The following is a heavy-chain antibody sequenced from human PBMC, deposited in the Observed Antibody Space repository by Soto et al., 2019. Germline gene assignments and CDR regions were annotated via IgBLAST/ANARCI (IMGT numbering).Heavy chain of an antibody. CDR1: GFTFSPHA. V-gene: IGHV3-30-3*01. J-gene: IGHJ6*02. CDR3: ARERNTGYDYSYYYGMDV. D-gene: IGHD5-18*01. Sequence: PGGSLRLSCAASGFTFSPHAMHWVRQGPGKGPEWVAVISYEGSNKYYADSVKGRFTISRDNSKNTLYLQMNSLRAEDTAVYYCARERNTGYDYSYYYGMDVWGQGTTVTVSS. CDR2: ISYEGSNK.